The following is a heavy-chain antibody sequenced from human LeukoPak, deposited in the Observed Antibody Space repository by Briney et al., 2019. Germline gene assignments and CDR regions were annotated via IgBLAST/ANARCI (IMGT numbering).Heavy chain of an antibody. Sequence: PSETLSLTCSVSGGSMNNYYWSWIRQRPGKGLEWIGYIYYSGDTDYNPSLKSRVTISVDTSKNQFSLKLSSVTAADTAVFYCARSSPVGSYFDYWGQGTLVTVSS. CDR2: IYYSGDT. V-gene: IGHV4-30-4*08. CDR3: ARSSPVGSYFDY. CDR1: GGSMNNYY. J-gene: IGHJ4*02. D-gene: IGHD2-2*03.